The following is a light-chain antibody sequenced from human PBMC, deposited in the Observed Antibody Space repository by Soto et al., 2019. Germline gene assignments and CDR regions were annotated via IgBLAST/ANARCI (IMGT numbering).Light chain of an antibody. J-gene: IGKJ5*01. V-gene: IGKV3-11*01. CDR3: QHRPDWPRT. Sequence: VVWRSPARLPLSPGERVTLCCMASQTVGRYLSWYQHSPGQGPRLLVYCASNRATGVPARFSGSGSEAYFTRPSTSLYPEDVALNYCQHRPDWPRTIGQGTRLEIK. CDR1: QTVGRY. CDR2: CAS.